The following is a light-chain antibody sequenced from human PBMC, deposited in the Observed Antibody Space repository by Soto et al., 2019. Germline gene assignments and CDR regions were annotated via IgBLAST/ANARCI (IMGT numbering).Light chain of an antibody. CDR2: GAS. CDR1: QDISTN. Sequence: EIVMTQSPATLSVSPGERATLSCRASQDISTNLAWYQQKPGQAPRLLIYGASTRATGIPARFSGSGSGTEFTLTISSLQSEDFAVYYCQQYDNWLRTFGQGTKVETK. V-gene: IGKV3-15*01. J-gene: IGKJ1*01. CDR3: QQYDNWLRT.